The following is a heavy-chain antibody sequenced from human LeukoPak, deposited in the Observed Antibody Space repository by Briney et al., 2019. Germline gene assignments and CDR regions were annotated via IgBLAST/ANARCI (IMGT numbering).Heavy chain of an antibody. CDR1: GYNFTNYY. CDR3: ARDRSFGGRPLLGDY. CDR2: INPSGGST. V-gene: IGHV1-46*01. D-gene: IGHD2-15*01. J-gene: IGHJ4*02. Sequence: GASVKVSCKASGYNFTNYYMHWVRQAPGQGLEWMGIINPSGGSTSHAQKFQGRVTMTRDMSTSTVYMELSSLRSEDTAVYYCARDRSFGGRPLLGDYWGQGTLVTVSS.